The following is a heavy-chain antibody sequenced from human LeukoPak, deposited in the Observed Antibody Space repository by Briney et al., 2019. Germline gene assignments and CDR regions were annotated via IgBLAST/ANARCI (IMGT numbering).Heavy chain of an antibody. CDR3: ARQKKSWFDP. CDR2: IYYSGST. Sequence: PSETLSLTCTVSGGSISSGGYYWSWIRQHPGKGLEWIGYIYYSGSTYYNPSLKSRVTISVDTSKNQFSLKLSSVTAADTAVYYCARQKKSWFDPWGQGTLVTVSS. J-gene: IGHJ5*02. CDR1: GGSISSGGYY. V-gene: IGHV4-31*03.